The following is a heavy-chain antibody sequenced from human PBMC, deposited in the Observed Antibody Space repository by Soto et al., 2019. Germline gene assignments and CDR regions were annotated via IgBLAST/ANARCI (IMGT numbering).Heavy chain of an antibody. CDR1: GYTFTSYD. Sequence: GASVKVSCKASGYTFTSYDINRVRQATGQGLEWMGWMNPNSGNTGYAQKFQVRVTMNRSTSLITAYMELSSLRSEDTAVYYCARRLRFGELSLSFIDYWGQGTLVTVSS. V-gene: IGHV1-8*01. D-gene: IGHD3-16*02. CDR3: ARRLRFGELSLSFIDY. CDR2: MNPNSGNT. J-gene: IGHJ4*02.